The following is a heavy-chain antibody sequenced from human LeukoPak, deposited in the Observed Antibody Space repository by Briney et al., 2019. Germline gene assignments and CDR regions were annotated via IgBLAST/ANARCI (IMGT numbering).Heavy chain of an antibody. CDR2: ISYDGSNK. CDR3: AKERPGYHAVDY. D-gene: IGHD5-18*01. CDR1: GFTFSSYA. J-gene: IGHJ4*02. Sequence: PGGSLRLSCAASGFTFSSYAMHWVRQAPGKGLEWVAVISYDGSNKYYADSVKGRFTISRDNSRNTLYLQMNSLRAEDTAVYYCAKERPGYHAVDYWGQGTLVTVSS. V-gene: IGHV3-30*04.